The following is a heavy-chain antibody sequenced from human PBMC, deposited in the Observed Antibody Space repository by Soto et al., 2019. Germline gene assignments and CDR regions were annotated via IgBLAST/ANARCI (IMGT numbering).Heavy chain of an antibody. Sequence: PGGTLRLSCSAPVFSFSSHPLPWISQATGKGLDYVSAIFRDGGSTFDADSVKCRFTNSRDNSKKALYLQMSSLRPEDTAVYYCVRYNHGYDCWGQGTQVTVS. CDR2: IFRDGGST. D-gene: IGHD5-18*01. CDR1: VFSFSSHP. V-gene: IGHV3-64D*08. J-gene: IGHJ1*01. CDR3: VRYNHGYDC.